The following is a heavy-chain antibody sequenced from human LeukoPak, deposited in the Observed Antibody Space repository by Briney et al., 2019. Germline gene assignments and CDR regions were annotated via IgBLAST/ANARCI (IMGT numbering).Heavy chain of an antibody. D-gene: IGHD6-19*01. CDR2: ISSGSSYI. Sequence: GGSLRLSCAASGYTFSSYSMNWVPQAPGKGLEWVSSISSGSSYIYYADSVKGRFTISRDNAKNSPYLQMNSLRAEDTAVYYCARDRWHSSGWYTGEFDYWGQGTLVTVSS. J-gene: IGHJ4*02. CDR3: ARDRWHSSGWYTGEFDY. V-gene: IGHV3-21*01. CDR1: GYTFSSYS.